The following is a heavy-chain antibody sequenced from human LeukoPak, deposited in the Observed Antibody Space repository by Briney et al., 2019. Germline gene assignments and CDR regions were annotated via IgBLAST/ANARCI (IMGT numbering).Heavy chain of an antibody. V-gene: IGHV4-38-2*02. D-gene: IGHD2-2*01. CDR2: IYHSGST. J-gene: IGHJ4*02. Sequence: SETLSLTCTVSGYSISSGYYWGWIRQPPGKGLEWIGSIYHSGSTSYSPSLKSRVTISVDTSKNQFSLKLSSVTAADTAVYYRARYCSSTSCIFMGVDYWGQGTLVTVSS. CDR1: GYSISSGYY. CDR3: ARYCSSTSCIFMGVDY.